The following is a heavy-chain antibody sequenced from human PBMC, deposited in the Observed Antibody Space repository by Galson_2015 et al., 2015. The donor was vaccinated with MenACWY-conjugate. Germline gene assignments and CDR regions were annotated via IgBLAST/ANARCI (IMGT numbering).Heavy chain of an antibody. Sequence: SLRLSCAASGFIFNKFSLTWIRQAPGKGLEWVAATSGSGGVTYHADSVKGRFTISRDNSKNTLYLQMNNLKAEDTARYLCAKGPLYDSSGSDSAYFDYWAQGTLVTVSS. CDR1: GFIFNKFS. V-gene: IGHV3-23*01. CDR3: AKGPLYDSSGSDSAYFDY. D-gene: IGHD3-22*01. J-gene: IGHJ4*02. CDR2: TSGSGGVT.